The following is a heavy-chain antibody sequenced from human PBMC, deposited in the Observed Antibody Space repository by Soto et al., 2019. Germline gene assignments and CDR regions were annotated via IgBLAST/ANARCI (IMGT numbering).Heavy chain of an antibody. CDR1: GDSIGSGEYY. J-gene: IGHJ5*01. CDR2: IFSLGTT. Sequence: QVQLQESGPGLVKPSQTLSLTCTVSGDSIGSGEYYWTWIRQPPGKGLGWIGYIFSLGTTYYNTSLRSRVIMSADASKNQFCLQLRSVTAADTAVYYCARAGENETVAVGWFDSWGQGSLVTVSS. D-gene: IGHD1-1*01. V-gene: IGHV4-30-4*01. CDR3: ARAGENETVAVGWFDS.